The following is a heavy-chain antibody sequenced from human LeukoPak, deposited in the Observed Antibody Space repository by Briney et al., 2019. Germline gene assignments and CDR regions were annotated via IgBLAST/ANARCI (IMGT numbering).Heavy chain of an antibody. CDR3: AKDPSGYDTP. CDR2: ISDNGGIT. CDR1: GLTFNIYT. J-gene: IGHJ5*02. Sequence: PGGSLRLSCAASGLTFNIYTMSWVRQAPGKGLEWVSIISDNGGITYYADSVKGRFTISRDNSKNTLYLQMNSLRAEDTAVYYCAKDPSGYDTPWGQGTLVTVSS. V-gene: IGHV3-23*01. D-gene: IGHD5-12*01.